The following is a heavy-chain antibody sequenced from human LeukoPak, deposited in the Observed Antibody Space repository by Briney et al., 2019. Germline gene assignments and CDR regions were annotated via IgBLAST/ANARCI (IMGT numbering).Heavy chain of an antibody. Sequence: QTGGSLRLSCAASGFTVSSNYMSWVRQAPGRGLEWVSVIYAVGNTYYAESVKGRFTISRDNSKNTLYLQMNSLRAEDTAVYYCARGYSYGYFDYWGQGTLVTVSS. V-gene: IGHV3-53*01. CDR1: GFTVSSNY. CDR2: IYAVGNT. D-gene: IGHD5-18*01. J-gene: IGHJ4*02. CDR3: ARGYSYGYFDY.